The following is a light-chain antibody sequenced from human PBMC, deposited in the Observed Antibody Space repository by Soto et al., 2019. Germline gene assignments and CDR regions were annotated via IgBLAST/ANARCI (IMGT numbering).Light chain of an antibody. J-gene: IGLJ1*01. CDR3: ASWDDSLNGPV. V-gene: IGLV1-44*01. CDR1: SSNVGGNP. CDR2: TNT. Sequence: QSVLTQPPSASGTPGQRVTRSCSGSSSNVGGNPVNWYQHVPTTAPKLLIYTNTQRPSGVPDRFSGSKSGTSASLAISGLQSEDGADYYCASWDDSLNGPVFGTGTKVTVL.